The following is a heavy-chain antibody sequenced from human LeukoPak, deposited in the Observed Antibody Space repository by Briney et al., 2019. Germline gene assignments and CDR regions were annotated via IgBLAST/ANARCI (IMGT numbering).Heavy chain of an antibody. V-gene: IGHV3-23*01. D-gene: IGHD3-22*01. CDR1: GFAFSRLA. Sequence: GGSLRLSCAASGFAFSRLAMTWVRQAPGKGLEWVSTISASGPYYADAVRGRFTISRDNSRNTLSLQMDSLRAEDTAVYYCAKDHESDGYPCLDHWGLGTLVTVSS. CDR3: AKDHESDGYPCLDH. CDR2: ISASGP. J-gene: IGHJ4*02.